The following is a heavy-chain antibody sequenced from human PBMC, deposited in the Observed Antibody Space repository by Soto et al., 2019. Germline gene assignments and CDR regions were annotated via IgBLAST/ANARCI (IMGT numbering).Heavy chain of an antibody. J-gene: IGHJ4*02. D-gene: IGHD6-19*01. CDR1: GYTFNRYY. Sequence: GASVKVSCKASGYTFNRYYMHWVRQAPGPGLEWMGWISPHTGGTTYAQKLQGRVTMTTDTSTSTAYMELRSLRSDDTAVYYCARDSSGWYPDYWGQGTLVTVSS. CDR3: ARDSSGWYPDY. V-gene: IGHV1-18*04. CDR2: ISPHTGGT.